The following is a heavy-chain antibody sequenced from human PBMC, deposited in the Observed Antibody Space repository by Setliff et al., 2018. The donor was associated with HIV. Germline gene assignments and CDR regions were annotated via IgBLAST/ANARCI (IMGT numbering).Heavy chain of an antibody. CDR3: AKVFAFGVDGFDI. V-gene: IGHV3-23*01. CDR2: IGAAGYPT. Sequence: ETLRLSCAASGFTFSNYAMGWVRQGPGKGLEWVPTIGAAGYPTHYAESVKGRFTISKDNSQNALYLQMNSLTDEDTAVYYCAKVFAFGVDGFDIWGQGTMVTVSS. D-gene: IGHD3-10*01. CDR1: GFTFSNYA. J-gene: IGHJ3*02.